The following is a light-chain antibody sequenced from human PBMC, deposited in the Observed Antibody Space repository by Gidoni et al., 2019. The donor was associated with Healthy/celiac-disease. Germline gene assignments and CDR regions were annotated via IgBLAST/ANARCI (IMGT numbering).Light chain of an antibody. V-gene: IGLV2-14*01. CDR2: EVS. Sequence: ALTHPAPVFWSPGQSITISCTGTSCDFAGYNYVSWYQQHPGKAPKLMIYEVSNRPSGVSNRFSGSKSGNTASLTISGLQAEDEADYYCSSYTSSSTDVVFGGGTKLTVL. J-gene: IGLJ2*01. CDR3: SSYTSSSTDVV. CDR1: SCDFAGYNY.